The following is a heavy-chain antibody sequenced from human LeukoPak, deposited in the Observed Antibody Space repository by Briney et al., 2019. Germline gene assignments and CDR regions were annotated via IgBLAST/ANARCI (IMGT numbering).Heavy chain of an antibody. Sequence: GGSLRLSCAASGFTFSSYDMHWVRQATGKGLEWVSAIGTAGDTYYPGSVKGRFTISRENAKNSLYLQMNSLRAGDTAVYYCARLDGALGAFDIWGQGIMVTVSS. CDR3: ARLDGALGAFDI. CDR2: IGTAGDT. D-gene: IGHD3/OR15-3a*01. J-gene: IGHJ3*02. CDR1: GFTFSSYD. V-gene: IGHV3-13*01.